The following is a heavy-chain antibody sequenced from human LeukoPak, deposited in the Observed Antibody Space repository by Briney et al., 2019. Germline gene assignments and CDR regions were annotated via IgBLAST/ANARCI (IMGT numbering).Heavy chain of an antibody. V-gene: IGHV3-11*04. CDR1: GFTFSDYY. J-gene: IGHJ4*02. Sequence: GGSLRLSCAASGFTFSDYYMSWIRHAPGKGLEWVSYISSSGNTIYYADSVKGRFTISRGNTKNSLYLQMNSLRAEDTAVYYCARGGYYGSGSYWAFDYWGQGTLVTVSS. D-gene: IGHD3-10*01. CDR3: ARGGYYGSGSYWAFDY. CDR2: ISSSGNTI.